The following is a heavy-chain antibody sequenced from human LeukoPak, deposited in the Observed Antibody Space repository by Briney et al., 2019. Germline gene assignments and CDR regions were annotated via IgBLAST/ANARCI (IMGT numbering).Heavy chain of an antibody. D-gene: IGHD3-22*01. J-gene: IGHJ4*02. CDR3: ARGLVDYELPKGYIDY. CDR2: LSYDGSA. Sequence: SETLSLTCTVSGGSISSSSHYWGWTRQPPGRGLEWVGTLSYDGSAYYNTSLRSRVTISVDTSKSQFSLKVTSVTAADTAVYFCARGLVDYELPKGYIDYWGRGTLVTVSS. V-gene: IGHV4-39*07. CDR1: GGSISSSSHY.